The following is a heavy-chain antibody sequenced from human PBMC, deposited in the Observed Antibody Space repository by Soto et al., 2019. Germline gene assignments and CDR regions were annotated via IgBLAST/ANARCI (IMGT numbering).Heavy chain of an antibody. CDR1: GFSLSTYGVS. D-gene: IGHD2-15*01. Sequence: QITLKESGPTLVKPTQTLTLTCTFSGFSLSTYGVSVGWIRQPPGKALEWLALIYWDNDKYYSPSLKSRLTITKDTSENQVVLTMTNIDPVDTATYXXXXXXXXXXXXHCRGSSFDYWGQGTLVTVSS. J-gene: IGHJ4*02. V-gene: IGHV2-5*02. CDR3: XXXXXXXXXXHCRGSSFDY. CDR2: IYWDNDK.